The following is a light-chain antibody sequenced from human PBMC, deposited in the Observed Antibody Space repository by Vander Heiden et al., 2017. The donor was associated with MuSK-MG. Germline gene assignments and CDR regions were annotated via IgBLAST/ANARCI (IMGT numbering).Light chain of an antibody. Sequence: DFQMTQSPSSLSASVGDRVTITCQASQDISNYLNWYQQKPGKAPKLLIYDASNLETGVQSRFSGSGSGTDFTFTISSLQPEDIATYYCQQYDNLPFGGGTKVEIK. CDR2: DAS. CDR1: QDISNY. V-gene: IGKV1-33*01. CDR3: QQYDNLP. J-gene: IGKJ4*01.